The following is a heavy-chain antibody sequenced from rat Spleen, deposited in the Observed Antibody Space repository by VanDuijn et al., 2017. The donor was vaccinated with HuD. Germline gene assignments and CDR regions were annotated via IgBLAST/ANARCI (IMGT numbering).Heavy chain of an antibody. CDR2: ISPSGGRT. CDR1: GLTFSNYG. D-gene: IGHD1-11*01. CDR3: ARPNYGGYWFAY. J-gene: IGHJ3*01. Sequence: EVQLVESGGGLVHPGGSLKLSCAASGLTFSNYGVHWIRQAPTQGLEWVASISPSGGRTSYRDSVRGRFTISRDNAKSTLYLQMDSLRSEDTATYYCARPNYGGYWFAYWGQGTLVTVSS. V-gene: IGHV5-19*01.